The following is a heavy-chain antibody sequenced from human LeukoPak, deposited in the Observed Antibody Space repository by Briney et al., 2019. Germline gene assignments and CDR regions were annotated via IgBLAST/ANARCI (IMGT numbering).Heavy chain of an antibody. CDR1: GFTFSRYT. V-gene: IGHV3-9*03. Sequence: GGSLRLSCAASGFTFSRYTMNWVRQAPGEGLEWVSGISWNSGSIHYADSVKGRFTISRDSAKNSLYLQMNSLRAEDMALYYCAKGSSAWNEVFHFDYWGQGTLVTVSS. D-gene: IGHD1-1*01. CDR2: ISWNSGSI. J-gene: IGHJ4*02. CDR3: AKGSSAWNEVFHFDY.